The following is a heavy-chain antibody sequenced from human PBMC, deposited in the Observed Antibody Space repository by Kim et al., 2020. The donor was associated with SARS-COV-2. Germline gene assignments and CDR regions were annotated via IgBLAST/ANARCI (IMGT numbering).Heavy chain of an antibody. D-gene: IGHD3-10*01. CDR1: GFTFRSYW. CDR2: VNQDGGEK. J-gene: IGHJ3*01. CDR3: AREGHFYGDAFDL. V-gene: IGHV3-7*01. Sequence: GGSLRLSCAASGFTFRSYWMSWVRQAPGKGLEWVAKVNQDGGEKYYVDSLKGRFTISRDNTKNSLYLQMDSLRAEDTALYYCAREGHFYGDAFDLWGQGT.